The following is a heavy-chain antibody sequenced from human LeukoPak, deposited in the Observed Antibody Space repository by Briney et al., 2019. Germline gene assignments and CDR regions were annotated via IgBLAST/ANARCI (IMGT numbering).Heavy chain of an antibody. V-gene: IGHV4-31*03. CDR2: IYYSGST. D-gene: IGHD3-3*01. J-gene: IGHJ5*02. CDR1: GGSISSGGYY. Sequence: SETLSPTCTVSGGSISSGGYYWSWIRQHPGKGLEWIGYIYYSGSTYYNPSLKSRVTISVDTSKNQFSLKLSSVTAADTAVYYCARGSPYYDFWSGYYKTNNWFDPWGQGPLVTVSS. CDR3: ARGSPYYDFWSGYYKTNNWFDP.